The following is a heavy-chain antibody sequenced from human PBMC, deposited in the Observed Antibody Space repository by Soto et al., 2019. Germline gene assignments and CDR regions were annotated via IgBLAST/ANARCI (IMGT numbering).Heavy chain of an antibody. CDR2: INHSGST. D-gene: IGHD2-21*02. Sequence: SETLSLTCAVYGGSFSGYYWIWIRQPPGKGLEWIGEINHSGSTNYNPSLKSRVTISVDTSKNQFSLKLSSVTAADTAVYYCARGGGGNSLKDFDYWGQGTLVTVSS. CDR3: ARGGGGNSLKDFDY. J-gene: IGHJ4*02. V-gene: IGHV4-34*01. CDR1: GGSFSGYY.